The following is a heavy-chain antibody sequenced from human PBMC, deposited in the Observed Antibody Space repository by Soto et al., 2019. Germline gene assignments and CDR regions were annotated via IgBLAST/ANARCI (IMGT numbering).Heavy chain of an antibody. Sequence: EVQLVETGGGLIQPGGSLRLSCAASGFIVSSNYMSWVRQGPGKGLEWVSVIYSGGSTYYADSVKGRFTISRDNSKNTLYLLMNSLRAEDTAVYYCARASTYGSPWYYGMDVWGQGTTVTVSS. CDR3: ARASTYGSPWYYGMDV. CDR2: IYSGGST. CDR1: GFIVSSNY. V-gene: IGHV3-53*02. J-gene: IGHJ6*02. D-gene: IGHD3-10*01.